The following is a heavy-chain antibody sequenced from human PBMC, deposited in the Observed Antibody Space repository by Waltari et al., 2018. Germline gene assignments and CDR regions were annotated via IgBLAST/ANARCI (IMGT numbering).Heavy chain of an antibody. Sequence: EVQVLESGGGLVQPGGSLRLTCAASGFIFINYAINWVRQAPGKGLEWGSGINGYGDKTYYADSVKGRCTLSRDNSRNTLSLQMNSLRAEDTAVYYCAKAHFYDTSGYIEHWGQGTLVTVSS. V-gene: IGHV3-23*01. CDR3: AKAHFYDTSGYIEH. CDR2: INGYGDKT. CDR1: GFIFINYA. J-gene: IGHJ5*02. D-gene: IGHD3-22*01.